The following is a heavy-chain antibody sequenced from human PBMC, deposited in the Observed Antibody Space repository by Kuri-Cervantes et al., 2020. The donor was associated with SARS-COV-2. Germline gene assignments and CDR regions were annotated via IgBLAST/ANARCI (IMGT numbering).Heavy chain of an antibody. V-gene: IGHV3-30*02. Sequence: GESLKISCAASGFTFSNYGMHWVRQAPGKGLEWVAFIRYDGSNKYYADSVKGRFTISRDNSKNTLYLQMNSLRAEDTAVYYCAREKVWSGGVIGDWCQGTLVTVSS. CDR2: IRYDGSNK. J-gene: IGHJ4*02. CDR1: GFTFSNYG. D-gene: IGHD2-15*01. CDR3: AREKVWSGGVIGD.